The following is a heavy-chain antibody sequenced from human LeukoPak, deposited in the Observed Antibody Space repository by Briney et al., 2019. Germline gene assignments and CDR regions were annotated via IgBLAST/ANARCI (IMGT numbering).Heavy chain of an antibody. J-gene: IGHJ6*03. Sequence: GGSLRLSCAASGFTFDDYGMSWVRQAPGKGLEWVSGINWNGGSTGYADSVKGRFTISRDNAKNSLYLQMNSLRAEDTALYYCARDMLDSSSWYLGGYYYHMDVWGKGTTVTVSS. D-gene: IGHD6-13*01. V-gene: IGHV3-20*04. CDR3: ARDMLDSSSWYLGGYYYHMDV. CDR1: GFTFDDYG. CDR2: INWNGGST.